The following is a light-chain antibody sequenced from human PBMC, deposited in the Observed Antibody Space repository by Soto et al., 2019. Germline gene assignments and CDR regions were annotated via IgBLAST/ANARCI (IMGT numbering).Light chain of an antibody. CDR2: GAS. V-gene: IGKV3-15*01. J-gene: IGKJ5*01. Sequence: VMPWSAATLAVSLGERATVACSGSQTVSSALAWYQQKPGQAPRLLIYGASTRATGVPDRFSGGGSGTEFTLTISSLQSEDFAVYSCQQYSRWPITFGQGTRLAIK. CDR3: QQYSRWPIT. CDR1: QTVSSA.